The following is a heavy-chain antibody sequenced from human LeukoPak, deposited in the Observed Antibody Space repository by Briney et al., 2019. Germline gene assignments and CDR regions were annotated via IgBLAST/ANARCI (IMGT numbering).Heavy chain of an antibody. J-gene: IGHJ4*02. V-gene: IGHV3-30*02. CDR1: GFTFSSYG. D-gene: IGHD1-26*01. Sequence: QSGGSLRLSCAASGFTFSSYGMHWVRQAPGKGLEWVAFIRYDGSNKYYADSVKGRFTISRDNSKNTLYLQMNSLRAEDTAVYYCARSGSYSFDYWGQGTLVTVSS. CDR2: IRYDGSNK. CDR3: ARSGSYSFDY.